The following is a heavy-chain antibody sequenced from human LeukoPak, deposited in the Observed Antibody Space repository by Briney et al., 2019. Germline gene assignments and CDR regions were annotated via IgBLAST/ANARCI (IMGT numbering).Heavy chain of an antibody. CDR1: GFTFSSYA. V-gene: IGHV3-23*01. CDR3: AKDSARGVRGTYGMDV. CDR2: ISGSGGST. J-gene: IGHJ6*02. D-gene: IGHD3-10*01. Sequence: GGSLRLSCAASGFTFSSYAMSWVRQAPGKGLEWVSAISGSGGSTYYADSVKGRFTISRDNSKNTLYLQMNSLRAEDTAVYYCAKDSARGVRGTYGMDVWGQGTTVTVSS.